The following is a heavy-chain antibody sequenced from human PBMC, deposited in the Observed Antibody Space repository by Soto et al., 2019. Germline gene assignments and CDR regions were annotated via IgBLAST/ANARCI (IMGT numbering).Heavy chain of an antibody. J-gene: IGHJ6*02. CDR3: ARESSYYDSSGYYYYYYGMDV. CDR1: GGSFSGYY. Sequence: QVQLQQWGAGLLKPSETLSLTCAVYGGSFSGYYWSWIRQHPGKGLEWIGYIYYSGSTYYNPSLKSRVTISVDTSKNQFSLKLSSVTAADTAVYYCARESSYYDSSGYYYYYYGMDVWGQGTTVTVSS. CDR2: IYYSGST. V-gene: IGHV4-34*01. D-gene: IGHD3-22*01.